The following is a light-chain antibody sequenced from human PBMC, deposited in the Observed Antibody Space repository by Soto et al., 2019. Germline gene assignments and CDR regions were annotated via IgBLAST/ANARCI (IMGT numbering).Light chain of an antibody. CDR3: LQDNNYSWT. CDR2: GAF. J-gene: IGKJ1*01. Sequence: AIQMTQSPSSLSASVGDRVTINCRASQAIGNELSWYQQKPGKAPKLLIYGAFTLESGVHLRFSGSGSGTDFTLTITSLQPEDFATYYCLQDNNYSWTFGQGTKVEI. CDR1: QAIGNE. V-gene: IGKV1-6*01.